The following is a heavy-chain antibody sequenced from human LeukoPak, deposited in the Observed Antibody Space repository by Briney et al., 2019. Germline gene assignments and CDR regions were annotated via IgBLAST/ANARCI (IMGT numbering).Heavy chain of an antibody. J-gene: IGHJ6*02. CDR2: ISGSGGST. V-gene: IGHV3-23*01. D-gene: IGHD3-10*01. Sequence: PGGSLRLSCAASGFTFSSYAMSWVRQAPGKGLEWVSAISGSGGSTYYADSVKGRFTISRDDSKNTLYLQMNSLRAEDTAIYYCAKNRGARYYGVDVWGQGTTVTVSS. CDR1: GFTFSSYA. CDR3: AKNRGARYYGVDV.